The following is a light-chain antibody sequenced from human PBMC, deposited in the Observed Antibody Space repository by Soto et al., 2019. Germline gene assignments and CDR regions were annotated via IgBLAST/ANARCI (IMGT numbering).Light chain of an antibody. CDR1: DSNIGAGYD. CDR2: SNY. Sequence: QSVLTQPPSVSGAPGQTVTISCSGSDSNIGAGYDLHWYQQVPGTAPKLLIHSNYLRDSGVPDRFSASKSVTSASLAIIGLQADDEADYYCQSYDTRLGDWVFGGGTKLTVL. J-gene: IGLJ3*02. CDR3: QSYDTRLGDWV. V-gene: IGLV1-40*01.